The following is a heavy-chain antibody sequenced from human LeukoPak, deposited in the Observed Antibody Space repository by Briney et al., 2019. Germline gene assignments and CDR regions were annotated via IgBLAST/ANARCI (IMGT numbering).Heavy chain of an antibody. J-gene: IGHJ2*01. CDR1: GGSISSNSYY. CDR3: ARGKAVAENSFDI. CDR2: IYYSGST. D-gene: IGHD6-19*01. Sequence: SETLSLTCAVSGGSISSNSYYWGWIRQPPGKGLEWIGSIYYSGSTYYNPSLKSRVTISVDTSKNQFSLKLSSVTAADTAVYYCARGKAVAENSFDIWGRGTLVTVSS. V-gene: IGHV4-39*07.